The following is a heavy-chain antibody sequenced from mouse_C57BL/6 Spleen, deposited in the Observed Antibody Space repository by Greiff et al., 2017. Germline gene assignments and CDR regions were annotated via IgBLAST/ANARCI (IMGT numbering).Heavy chain of an antibody. CDR3: ARDEDGTYFDY. CDR1: GFTFSSYA. D-gene: IGHD2-3*01. CDR2: ISDGGSYT. Sequence: EVKVVESGGGLVKPGGSLKLSCAASGFTFSSYAMSWVRQTPEKRLEWVATISDGGSYTYYPDNVKGRFTISRDNAKNNLYLQMSHLKSEDTAMYYCARDEDGTYFDYWGQGTTLTVSS. V-gene: IGHV5-4*01. J-gene: IGHJ2*01.